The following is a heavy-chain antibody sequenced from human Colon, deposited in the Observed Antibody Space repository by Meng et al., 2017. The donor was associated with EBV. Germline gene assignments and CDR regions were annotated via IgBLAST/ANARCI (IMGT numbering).Heavy chain of an antibody. V-gene: IGHV4-4*02. CDR3: ARGGYYSFDY. D-gene: IGHD5-18*01. CDR1: GGSISSVYW. Sequence: QVPRLGWGPGLVKPSETLPLTCRFSGGSISSVYWWTWVRQSPGKGLEWIGEIYHSGSTNYNPSLKRRVTISVDKSKNQFSLKLTSVTAADTAVYYCARGGYYSFDYWGQRTLVTVSS. J-gene: IGHJ4*02. CDR2: IYHSGST.